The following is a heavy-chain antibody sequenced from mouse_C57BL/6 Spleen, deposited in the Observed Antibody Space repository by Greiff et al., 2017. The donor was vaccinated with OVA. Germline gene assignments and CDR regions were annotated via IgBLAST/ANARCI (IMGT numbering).Heavy chain of an antibody. CDR2: ISGGGGNT. D-gene: IGHD1-1*01. Sequence: EVHLVESGGGLVKPGGSLKLSCAASGFTFSSYTMSWVRQTPEKRLEWVATISGGGGNTYYPDSVKGRFTISRDNAKNTLYLQMSSLRSEDTALYYCARDYYGPRDYAMDYWGQGTSVTVSS. J-gene: IGHJ4*01. CDR1: GFTFSSYT. CDR3: ARDYYGPRDYAMDY. V-gene: IGHV5-9*01.